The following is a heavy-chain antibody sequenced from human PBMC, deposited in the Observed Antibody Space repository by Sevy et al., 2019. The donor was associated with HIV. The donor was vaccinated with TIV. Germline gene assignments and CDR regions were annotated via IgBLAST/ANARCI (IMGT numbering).Heavy chain of an antibody. CDR1: GFTFSSFA. CDR3: ARPTPRIAPSSAAFFDY. V-gene: IGHV3-23*01. D-gene: IGHD1-26*01. Sequence: GGSLRLSCAASGFTFSSFAMSWDRHIPGKGLEWVSTINGRGGRAYYAHSVKGRFTLSRDNSNNTVFLQMNRLRDEDTAVYYCARPTPRIAPSSAAFFDYWGQGTLVTVSS. CDR2: INGRGGRA. J-gene: IGHJ4*02.